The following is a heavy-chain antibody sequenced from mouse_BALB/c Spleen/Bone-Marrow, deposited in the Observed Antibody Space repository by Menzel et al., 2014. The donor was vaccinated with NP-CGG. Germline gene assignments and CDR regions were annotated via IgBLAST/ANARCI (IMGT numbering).Heavy chain of an antibody. CDR1: GFTLTDYG. CDR3: AKDTLITRGAMDY. CDR2: IWRGGST. V-gene: IGHV2-6-5*01. Sequence: QVQLKQSGPGLVAPSQSLSITCTVSGFTLTDYGVSWIRQPPGKGLVWLGLIWRGGSTYYNSALKSKLSISKDNSKRQVFLRMNSLQIDDAAIYYCAKDTLITRGAMDYWGQGTSVTVSS. D-gene: IGHD2-4*01. J-gene: IGHJ4*01.